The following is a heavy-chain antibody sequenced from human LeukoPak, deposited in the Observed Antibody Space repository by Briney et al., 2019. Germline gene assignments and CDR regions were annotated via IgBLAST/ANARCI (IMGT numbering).Heavy chain of an antibody. V-gene: IGHV3-23*01. Sequence: GGSLRLSCAASGFTFSSYAMSWVRQAPGKGLEWASGIIGSGDNTYYADSVKGRFTISRDNSKNTLYVQVNSLGTEDTAAYYCAKGSYYDSSGSFYFDYWGQGTLVTVSS. CDR3: AKGSYYDSSGSFYFDY. J-gene: IGHJ4*02. CDR2: IIGSGDNT. D-gene: IGHD3-22*01. CDR1: GFTFSSYA.